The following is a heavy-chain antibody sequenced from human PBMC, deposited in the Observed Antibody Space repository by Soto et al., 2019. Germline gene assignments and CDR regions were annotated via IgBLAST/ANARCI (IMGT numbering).Heavy chain of an antibody. CDR3: ATHAPWVGAKHI. D-gene: IGHD1-26*01. V-gene: IGHV3-48*03. J-gene: IGHJ3*02. Sequence: EVQLDESVGGLLQLGGSLRLSCAASVFTFSNYEMHWFRRAPGNGLEWVSYIGRGGGTIYYADSVQGRFTISRDNAKNLLYLQMNSLRPEDTALYYCATHAPWVGAKHIWGQGTMVTVSS. CDR2: IGRGGGTI. CDR1: VFTFSNYE.